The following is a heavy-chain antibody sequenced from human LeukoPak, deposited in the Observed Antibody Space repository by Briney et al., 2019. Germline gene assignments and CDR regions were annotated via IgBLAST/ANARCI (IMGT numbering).Heavy chain of an antibody. CDR1: GLTLSSHA. J-gene: IGHJ6*03. V-gene: IGHV3-23*01. CDR2: ISGSGANT. Sequence: AGSLRLSCAVSGLTLSSHAMTWVRQPPGKGLEGVAVISGSGANTYYADSVKGRFTISRDNSNNTLYLQMRSLGTEDAAVYYCAKSIEELIRGTYYYYSYMDVWGKGTTVIVSS. D-gene: IGHD1-7*01. CDR3: AKSIEELIRGTYYYYSYMDV.